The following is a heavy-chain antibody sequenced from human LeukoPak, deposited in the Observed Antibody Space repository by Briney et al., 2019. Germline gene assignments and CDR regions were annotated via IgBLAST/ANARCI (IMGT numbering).Heavy chain of an antibody. CDR3: ARVILGSGSYYKARSLGYYYGMDV. CDR2: ISTYNGNP. CDR1: GYTFNKFD. V-gene: IGHV1-18*01. J-gene: IGHJ6*02. Sequence: ASVKVSCKASGYTFNKFDITWVRQAPGQGLEWMGWISTYNGNPNYAQSAQKFQGRVTITADESTSTAYMELSSLRSEDTAVYYCARVILGSGSYYKARSLGYYYGMDVWGQGTTVTVSS. D-gene: IGHD3-10*01.